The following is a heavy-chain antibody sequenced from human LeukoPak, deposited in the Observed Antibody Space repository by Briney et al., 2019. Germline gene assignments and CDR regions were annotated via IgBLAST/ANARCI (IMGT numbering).Heavy chain of an antibody. CDR3: ARDKGYYGSGSYYTDY. J-gene: IGHJ4*02. Sequence: SETLSLTCTVSGGSISSGGYYWSWIRQPPGKGLEWIGYIYHSGSTYYNPSLKSRVTISVDRSKNQFSLKLSSVTAADTAVYYCARDKGYYGSGSYYTDYWGQGTLVTVSS. D-gene: IGHD3-10*01. CDR2: IYHSGST. CDR1: GGSISSGGYY. V-gene: IGHV4-30-2*01.